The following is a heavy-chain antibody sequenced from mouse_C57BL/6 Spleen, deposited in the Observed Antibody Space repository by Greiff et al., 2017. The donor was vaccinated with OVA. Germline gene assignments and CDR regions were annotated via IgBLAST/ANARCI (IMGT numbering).Heavy chain of an antibody. CDR3: AFNWDGFAY. CDR1: GYTFTDYN. D-gene: IGHD4-1*02. J-gene: IGHJ3*01. V-gene: IGHV1-18*01. Sequence: VQLKESGPELVKPGASVKIPCKASGYTFTDYNMDWVKQSHGKSLEWIGDINPNNGGTIYNQKFKGKATLTVDKSSSTAYMELRSLTSEDTAVYYCAFNWDGFAYWGQGTLVTVSA. CDR2: INPNNGGT.